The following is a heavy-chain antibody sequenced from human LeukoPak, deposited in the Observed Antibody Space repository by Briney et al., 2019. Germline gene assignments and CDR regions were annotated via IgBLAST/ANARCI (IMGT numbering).Heavy chain of an antibody. CDR1: GGTFSSYA. J-gene: IGHJ6*02. V-gene: IGHV1-69*04. D-gene: IGHD5-12*01. Sequence: SVKVSSKASGGTFSSYAISWVRQAPGQGLEWMGRSIPIFGIANYAQKFQGRVTITADKSTSTAYMELSSLRSEDTAVYYCAREGSGYDPLRPYYYGMDVWGQGTTVTVSS. CDR3: AREGSGYDPLRPYYYGMDV. CDR2: SIPIFGIA.